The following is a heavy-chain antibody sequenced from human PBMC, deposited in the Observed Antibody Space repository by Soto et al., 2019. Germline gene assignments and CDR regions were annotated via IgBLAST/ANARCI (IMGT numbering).Heavy chain of an antibody. D-gene: IGHD3-10*01. CDR2: LYSGGTS. J-gene: IGHJ4*02. Sequence: EVQLVETGGGLIQPGGSLRLSCAASGFSISSNYMTWVRQAPEKGLEWVSLLYSGGTSYYADSVKGRFTISRDNSKNTLFLQMNRLKTEDTAVYYCARGQQVSTIRGVQGFDYWGQGTLVTVSS. CDR3: ARGQQVSTIRGVQGFDY. CDR1: GFSISSNY. V-gene: IGHV3-53*02.